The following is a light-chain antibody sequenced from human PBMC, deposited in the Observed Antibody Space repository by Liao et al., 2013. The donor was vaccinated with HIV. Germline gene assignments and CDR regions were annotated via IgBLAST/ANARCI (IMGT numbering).Light chain of an antibody. CDR2: QDR. J-gene: IGLJ1*01. CDR1: NLGDKH. CDR3: QAWDSNTAYV. V-gene: IGLV3-1*01. Sequence: SYEVTQPPSVSVSPGQTASIFCSGDNLGDKHASWYQQKPGQSPVLVIYQDRKRPSGIPGRFSGSNSENTATLTISGTQPMDEADYYCQAWDSNTAYVFGTGTKVSVL.